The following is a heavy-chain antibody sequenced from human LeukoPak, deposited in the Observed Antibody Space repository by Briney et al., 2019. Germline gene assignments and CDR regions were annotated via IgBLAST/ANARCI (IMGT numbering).Heavy chain of an antibody. CDR1: GYTFTSYD. Sequence: ASVKVSCKASGYTFTSYDINWVRQATGQGLEWMGWMNPNSGNTGYAQKLQGRVTMTTDTSTSTAYMELRSLRSDDTAVYYCARAPDPIWGQGTMVTVSS. J-gene: IGHJ3*02. CDR2: MNPNSGNT. V-gene: IGHV1-8*01. CDR3: ARAPDPI.